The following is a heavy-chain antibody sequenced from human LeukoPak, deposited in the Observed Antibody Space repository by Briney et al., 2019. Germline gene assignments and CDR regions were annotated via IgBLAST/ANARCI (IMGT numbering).Heavy chain of an antibody. Sequence: GASVKVSCKASGGTFSSYAISWVRQAPGQGLEWMGGIIPIFGTANYAQKFQGRVTITADESTSTAYMELGSLRSEDTAVYYCARAVADSSPFDYWGQGTLVTVSS. V-gene: IGHV1-69*13. J-gene: IGHJ4*02. CDR2: IIPIFGTA. CDR3: ARAVADSSPFDY. D-gene: IGHD6-13*01. CDR1: GGTFSSYA.